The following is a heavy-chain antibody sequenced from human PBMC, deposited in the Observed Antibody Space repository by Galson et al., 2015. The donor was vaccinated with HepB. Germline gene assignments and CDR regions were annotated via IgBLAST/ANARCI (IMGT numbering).Heavy chain of an antibody. J-gene: IGHJ6*03. CDR3: ARAGRGEKYYYYYYMDV. CDR1: GFTFSSYA. Sequence: SLRLSCAASGFTFSSYAMHWVRQAPGKGLEWVAVISYDGSNKYYADSVKGRFTISRDNSKNTLYLQMNSLRAEDTAVYYCARAGRGEKYYYYYYMDVWGKGTTVTVSS. CDR2: ISYDGSNK. D-gene: IGHD3-16*01. V-gene: IGHV3-30-3*01.